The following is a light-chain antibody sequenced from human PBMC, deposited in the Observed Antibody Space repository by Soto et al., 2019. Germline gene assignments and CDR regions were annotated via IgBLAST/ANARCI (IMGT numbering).Light chain of an antibody. Sequence: EIVLTQSPGPLSLSPGERATLSCRASPSVSSNYLAWYQQRPGQAPRLLIFGASNRATGIPDRFSGSGSGTDFTLTISRLEPEDFAVYCCQLYGTSPPGYTFGQGTRLEIK. J-gene: IGKJ2*01. CDR3: QLYGTSPPGYT. V-gene: IGKV3-20*01. CDR1: PSVSSNY. CDR2: GAS.